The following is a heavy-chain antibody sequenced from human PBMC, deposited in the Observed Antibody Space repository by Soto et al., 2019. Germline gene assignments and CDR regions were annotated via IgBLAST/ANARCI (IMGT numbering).Heavy chain of an antibody. Sequence: EVQLLESGGGLVQPGGSLRLSCAASGFTFSSYAMSWVRQAPGKGLEWVSAISGSGGSTYYADSVKGRFTISRDNSKNTLYLQMNSLRAEDTAVYYCAKVLLTTVTTGRGAFDIRGQGTMVTVSS. D-gene: IGHD4-17*01. CDR1: GFTFSSYA. CDR2: ISGSGGST. V-gene: IGHV3-23*01. J-gene: IGHJ3*02. CDR3: AKVLLTTVTTGRGAFDI.